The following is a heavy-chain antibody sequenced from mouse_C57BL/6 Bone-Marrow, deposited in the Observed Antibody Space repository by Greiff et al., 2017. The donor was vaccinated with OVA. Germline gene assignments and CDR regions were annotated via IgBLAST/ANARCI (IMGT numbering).Heavy chain of an antibody. J-gene: IGHJ4*01. V-gene: IGHV5-16*01. CDR1: GFTFSDYY. D-gene: IGHD2-1*01. Sequence: EVQRVESAGGLVQPGSSMKLSCTASGFTFSDYYMAWVRQVPEKGLEWVANINYDGSSTYYLDSLKSRFIISRDNAKNILYLQMSSLKSEDTATYYCARDRGNSGAMDYWGQGTSVTVSS. CDR3: ARDRGNSGAMDY. CDR2: INYDGSST.